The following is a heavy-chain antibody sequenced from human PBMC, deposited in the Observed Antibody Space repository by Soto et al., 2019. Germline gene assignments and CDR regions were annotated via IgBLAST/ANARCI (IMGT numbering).Heavy chain of an antibody. CDR2: IYSGGST. V-gene: IGHV3-53*02. CDR1: GFTVSINY. Sequence: EVQLVETGGGLIQPGGSLRLSCAASGFTVSINYMSWVRQAPGKGLVWVSVIYSGGSTYYADSVKGRFTISRDNSKNTQYLHMNSVPAEDTAVYYCATSYDISGYYGELDYWGKGTLVTVSS. CDR3: ATSYDISGYYGELDY. J-gene: IGHJ4*02. D-gene: IGHD3-22*01.